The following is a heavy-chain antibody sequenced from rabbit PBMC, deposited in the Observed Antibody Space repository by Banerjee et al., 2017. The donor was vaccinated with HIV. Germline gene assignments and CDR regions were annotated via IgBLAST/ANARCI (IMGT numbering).Heavy chain of an antibody. CDR3: ARDRYASSDRFNL. D-gene: IGHD1-1*01. CDR2: IYTGDGNT. V-gene: IGHV1S40*01. Sequence: QSLEESGGDLVKPGASLTLTCTASGFSFSSSYWICWVRQAPGKGLEWIACIYTGDGNTYYASWAKGRFTISKTSNTVDLKMTSLTAADTATYFCARDRYASSDRFNLWGPGTLVTVS. J-gene: IGHJ4*01. CDR1: GFSFSSSYW.